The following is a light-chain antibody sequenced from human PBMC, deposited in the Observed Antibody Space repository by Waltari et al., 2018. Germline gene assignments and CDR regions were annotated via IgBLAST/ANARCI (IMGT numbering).Light chain of an antibody. J-gene: IGLJ2*01. CDR3: QSYDSSLSGVV. CDR2: GNH. Sequence: QSVLTQAPSVSGAPGQTVTISCTGSSSNIGAAYDVHWYQQLPRTAPKLLISGNHKRPSGVPYRCAGSKSGTSASLAITGLRAEDEADYYCQSYDSSLSGVVFGGGTKLTVL. CDR1: SSNIGAAYD. V-gene: IGLV1-40*01.